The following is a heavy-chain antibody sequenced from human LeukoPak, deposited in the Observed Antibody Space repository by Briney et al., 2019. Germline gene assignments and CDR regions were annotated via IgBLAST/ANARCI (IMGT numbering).Heavy chain of an antibody. CDR3: ARDRSPHYYDSSGYGAFNV. V-gene: IGHV3-23*01. CDR2: ISASGSRT. D-gene: IGHD3-22*01. J-gene: IGHJ3*01. CDR1: GFDFNTFA. Sequence: GGSRRLSCTSSGFDFNTFAMNWVRQAPGKGLKWVSCISASGSRTYYGGAAKGRFTISRDDSKNMLFLDMNNLRAEDTARYFCARDRSPHYYDSSGYGAFNVWGQGTMVTVSS.